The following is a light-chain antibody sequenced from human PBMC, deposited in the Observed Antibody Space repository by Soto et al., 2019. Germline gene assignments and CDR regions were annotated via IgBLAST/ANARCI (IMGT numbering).Light chain of an antibody. V-gene: IGLV2-23*02. Sequence: QSVLTQPASVSGSPGQSITFSCTGTSSDVGSYNLVSWYQHHPAKAPKVMIYEVSKRPSGVSNRFTGSKSGNTASLTISGLQAEDEADYYCCSYAGGNTYVFGNGTKVTVL. J-gene: IGLJ1*01. CDR2: EVS. CDR1: SSDVGSYNL. CDR3: CSYAGGNTYV.